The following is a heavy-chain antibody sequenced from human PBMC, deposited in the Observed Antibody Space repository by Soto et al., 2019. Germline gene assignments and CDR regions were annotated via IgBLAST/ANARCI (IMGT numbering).Heavy chain of an antibody. D-gene: IGHD3-22*01. J-gene: IGHJ4*02. CDR3: TRDDGYDISRYIVDY. CDR1: GFTFGDYA. V-gene: IGHV3-49*03. CDR2: IRSKASDGTT. Sequence: PGGSLRLSCTASGFTFGDYAMSWFRQAPGKGLEWVSFIRSKASDGTTEYAASVKGRFTISRDDSKSIAYLQMNSLKTEDTAVYYCTRDDGYDISRYIVDYWGQGTLVTVSS.